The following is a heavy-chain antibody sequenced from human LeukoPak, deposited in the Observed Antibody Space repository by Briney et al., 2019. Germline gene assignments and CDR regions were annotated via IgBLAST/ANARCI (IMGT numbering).Heavy chain of an antibody. Sequence: GGSLRLSCAASGLTFSSYAVSWVRQAPGKGLEWVSAISGSGGSTYYADSVKGRFTISRDNSKNTLYLQMNSLRAEDTAVYYCAGLWFRELYYWGQGTLVTVSS. D-gene: IGHD3-10*01. J-gene: IGHJ4*02. CDR3: AGLWFRELYY. V-gene: IGHV3-23*01. CDR2: ISGSGGST. CDR1: GLTFSSYA.